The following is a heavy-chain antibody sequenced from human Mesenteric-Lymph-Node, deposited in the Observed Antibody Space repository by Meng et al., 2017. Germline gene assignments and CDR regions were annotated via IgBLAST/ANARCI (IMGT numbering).Heavy chain of an antibody. V-gene: IGHV3-74*01. CDR2: ITGDGGGK. D-gene: IGHD4-17*01. CDR3: AKDPNGDYLGAFDF. J-gene: IGHJ3*01. CDR1: GFTFSSYW. Sequence: GESLKISCAASGFTFSSYWMHWVRQAPGKGLVWVSSITGDGGGKHYAESVRGRFFISRDNFKNTLYLQMNSLRDEDTAVYYCAKDPNGDYLGAFDFWGQGTMVTVSS.